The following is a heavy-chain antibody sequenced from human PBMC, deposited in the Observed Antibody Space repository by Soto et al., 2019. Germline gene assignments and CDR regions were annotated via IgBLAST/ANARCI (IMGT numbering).Heavy chain of an antibody. CDR3: VRQGIGSLHGLVDV. Sequence: QVQLQQSGPGLVKPSETLSLTCTVSSGPSSSHNWGWIRQSPGRGLEWIGYVHNTGGTSYNPSLKSRVTRSADTSANHISLTLSFVTAADTAIYYCVRQGIGSLHGLVDVWGQGTTVSVSS. CDR1: SGPSSSHN. V-gene: IGHV4-59*08. D-gene: IGHD1-26*01. CDR2: VHNTGGT. J-gene: IGHJ6*02.